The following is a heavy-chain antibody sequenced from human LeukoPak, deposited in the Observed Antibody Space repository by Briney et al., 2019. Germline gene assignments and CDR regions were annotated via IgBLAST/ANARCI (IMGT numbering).Heavy chain of an antibody. CDR3: ARDGYYGSGSYLKY. D-gene: IGHD3-10*01. CDR1: GYTFTSYD. J-gene: IGHJ4*02. V-gene: IGHV1-69*13. CDR2: IIPIFGTA. Sequence: GASVKVSCKASGYTFTSYDINWVRQAPGQGLEWMGGIIPIFGTANYAQKFQGRVTITADESTSTAYMELSSLRSEDTAVYYCARDGYYGSGSYLKYWGQGTLVTVSS.